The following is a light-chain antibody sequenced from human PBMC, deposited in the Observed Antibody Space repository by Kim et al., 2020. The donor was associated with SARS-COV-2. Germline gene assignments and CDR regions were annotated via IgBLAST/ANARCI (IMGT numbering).Light chain of an antibody. CDR2: GAS. V-gene: IGKV3-15*01. CDR3: QHYNDWPLLT. J-gene: IGKJ4*01. CDR1: QSVKNN. Sequence: IVMTQSPATLSVSPGERVTLSCRASQSVKNNLAWYQQRPGQAPRLLIYGASTRATDISARFSGSGSGTEFTLTIRSLQSEDLAVYYFQHYNDWPLLTFGGGTKVDIK.